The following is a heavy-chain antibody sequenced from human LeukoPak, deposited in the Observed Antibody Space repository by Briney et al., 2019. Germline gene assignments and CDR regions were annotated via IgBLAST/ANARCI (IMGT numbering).Heavy chain of an antibody. V-gene: IGHV3-23*01. CDR1: GFTFSSYA. CDR3: ARPPRYCSSTSCPWDY. CDR2: ISGTGGIT. J-gene: IGHJ4*02. Sequence: PGASLRLSCAASGFTFSSYAMSWVRQAPGKGLERVSGISGTGGITYYADSVKGRFTISRDNSRNTLYLQMNSLRAEDTAVYYCARPPRYCSSTSCPWDYWGQGTLVTVSS. D-gene: IGHD2-2*01.